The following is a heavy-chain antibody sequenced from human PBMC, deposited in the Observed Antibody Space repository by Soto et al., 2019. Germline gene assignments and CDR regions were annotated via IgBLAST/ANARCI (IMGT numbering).Heavy chain of an antibody. CDR3: ALNCPGGNCFGY. Sequence: EVQVVESGGGLAQPGGSLRLSCAASGFTVSSSYMSWVRQAPGKRLEWVSVIYAGGDTFYADSVKGRFTISRDTSENTLYLQMNSLRVEDTAVYYCALNCPGGNCFGYWGQGTLVTVSS. D-gene: IGHD2-8*02. J-gene: IGHJ4*02. V-gene: IGHV3-66*01. CDR1: GFTVSSSY. CDR2: IYAGGDT.